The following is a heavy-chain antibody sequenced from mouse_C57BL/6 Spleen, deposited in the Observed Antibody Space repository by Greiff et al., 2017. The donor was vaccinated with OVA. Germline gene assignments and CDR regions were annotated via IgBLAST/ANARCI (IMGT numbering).Heavy chain of an antibody. CDR2: IDPNSGGT. CDR3: ARRYYDYDGRRDYFDY. V-gene: IGHV1-72*01. Sequence: VKLQQPGAELVKPGASVKLSCKASGYTFTSYWMHWVKQRPGRGLEWIGRIDPNSGGTKYNEKFKSKATLTVDKPSSTAYMQLSSLTSEDSAVYYCARRYYDYDGRRDYFDYWGQGTTLTVSS. D-gene: IGHD2-4*01. J-gene: IGHJ2*01. CDR1: GYTFTSYW.